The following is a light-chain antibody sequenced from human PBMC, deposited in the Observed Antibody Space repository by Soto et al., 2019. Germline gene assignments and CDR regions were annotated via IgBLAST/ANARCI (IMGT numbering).Light chain of an antibody. CDR1: NNDVGGYNH. V-gene: IGLV2-14*01. CDR2: DVS. Sequence: QSALTQPASVSGSPGQSITISCTGTNNDVGGYNHVSWYQQHPGKAPKLIIYDVSNRPSGVSDRFSGSKSGNTASLTISGLQAEDEGDYHCSSYRGSNTVVFGRGTKLTVL. CDR3: SSYRGSNTVV. J-gene: IGLJ2*01.